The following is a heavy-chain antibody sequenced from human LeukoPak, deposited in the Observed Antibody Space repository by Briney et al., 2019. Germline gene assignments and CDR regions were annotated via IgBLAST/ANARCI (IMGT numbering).Heavy chain of an antibody. J-gene: IGHJ5*02. CDR2: ISGSGGST. V-gene: IGHV3-23*01. CDR3: AKRNIVTPGSGFAP. CDR1: GFTFSSYA. Sequence: PGGSLRLSCAASGFTFSSYAMSWVRQAPGKGLEWVSAISGSGGSTYYADSVKGRFTISRDNSKKTLYLQMNSLRADDTAVYYCAKRNIVTPGSGFAPWGQGTLVTVSS. D-gene: IGHD1-1*01.